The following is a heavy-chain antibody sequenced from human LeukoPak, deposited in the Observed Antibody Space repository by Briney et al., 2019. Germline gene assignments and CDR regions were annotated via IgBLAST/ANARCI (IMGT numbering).Heavy chain of an antibody. CDR3: AKTSIDYDFWSAFDI. V-gene: IGHV3-30*18. CDR1: GFDFTTYG. D-gene: IGHD3-3*01. J-gene: IGHJ3*02. Sequence: GGPLRLSCAAPGFDFTTYGTPWVRQAPGRGLEWVAVISNDGSNTYYGDSVKGRFTISRDASKNMLFLQMNSLKVEDTALYYCAKTSIDYDFWSAFDIWGQGTTVTVSS. CDR2: ISNDGSNT.